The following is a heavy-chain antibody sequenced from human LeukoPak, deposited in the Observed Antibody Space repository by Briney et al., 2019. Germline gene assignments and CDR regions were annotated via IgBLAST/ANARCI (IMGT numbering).Heavy chain of an antibody. CDR1: GGSFSGYY. J-gene: IGHJ4*02. V-gene: IGHV4-34*01. CDR3: ARSRYFDWLLSGYYFDY. CDR2: INHSGST. Sequence: SETLSLTCAVYGGSFSGYYWSWIRQPPGKGLEWIGEINHSGSTNYNPSLKSRVTISVDTSKNQFSLKLSSVTAADTAVYYCARSRYFDWLLSGYYFDYWGQGTLVTVSS. D-gene: IGHD3-9*01.